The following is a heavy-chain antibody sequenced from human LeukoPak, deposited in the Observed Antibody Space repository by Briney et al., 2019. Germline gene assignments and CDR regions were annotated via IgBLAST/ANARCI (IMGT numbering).Heavy chain of an antibody. J-gene: IGHJ5*02. CDR2: GTT. V-gene: IGHV4-39*01. D-gene: IGHD3-10*01. Sequence: SETLSLTCTVSGGSISSGSYYWGWVRQPPGKGLEWIGSGTTYYNPSLQGRVTISVDTSRNQFSLKLSSVTAADTAVYYCARTGGYMVWGVQNWFEPWGQGTLVTVSA. CDR1: GGSISSGSYY. CDR3: ARTGGYMVWGVQNWFEP.